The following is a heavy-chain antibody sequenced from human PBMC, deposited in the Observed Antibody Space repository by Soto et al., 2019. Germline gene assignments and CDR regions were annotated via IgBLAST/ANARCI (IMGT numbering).Heavy chain of an antibody. Sequence: GGSMRLSCAASGFTFSSYAMSWVSQATGKGLEWVSAISGSGGSTYYADSAKGRFTISRDNSKNTLYLQMNSLRAEDTAVYYCVVGTTSGPYYYYGMDVWGQGTTVTVSS. D-gene: IGHD1-7*01. CDR2: ISGSGGST. CDR1: GFTFSSYA. V-gene: IGHV3-23*01. J-gene: IGHJ6*02. CDR3: VVGTTSGPYYYYGMDV.